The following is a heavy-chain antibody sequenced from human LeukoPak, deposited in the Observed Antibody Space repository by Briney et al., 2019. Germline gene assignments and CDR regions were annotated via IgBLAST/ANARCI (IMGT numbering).Heavy chain of an antibody. CDR1: GFTFSDYY. CDR2: ISDSGSIV. Sequence: GGSLRLSCAASGFTFSDYYMSWIRQAPGKGLEWVSQISDSGSIVYYADSVKGRFTISRDNAKSLLYLQMDSLRVEDTAVYYCARDRRFGSGSHSKFDSWGQGALVTVSS. J-gene: IGHJ4*02. V-gene: IGHV3-11*01. D-gene: IGHD3-10*01. CDR3: ARDRRFGSGSHSKFDS.